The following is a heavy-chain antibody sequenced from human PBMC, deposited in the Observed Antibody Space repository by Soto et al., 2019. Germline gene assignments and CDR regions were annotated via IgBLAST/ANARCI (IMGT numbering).Heavy chain of an antibody. V-gene: IGHV1-18*04. J-gene: IGHJ4*02. CDR2: ISVYNSNA. CDR3: ARGNRRCYYTTHPDY. Sequence: QVQLVQSGVAVKKPGASVTVSCKASGYNFLSYGVSWARQAPGQGLEWMGGISVYNSNANYAQQFHGRVTMTSATSTNTAYLELRCLRSDDTAVYYCARGNRRCYYTTHPDYWGQGTLVVVSS. CDR1: GYNFLSYG. D-gene: IGHD3-3*01.